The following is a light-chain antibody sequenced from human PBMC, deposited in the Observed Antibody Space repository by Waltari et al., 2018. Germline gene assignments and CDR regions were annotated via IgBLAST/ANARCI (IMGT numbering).Light chain of an antibody. CDR2: YNSDSEK. CDR1: SDFNVGDFI. CDR3: MFWPSNVWV. Sequence: QPVLTQPPSSSASPGESASLPCTLPSDFNVGDFIIYWYQQRPGSPPRFLLYYNSDSEKAQGSGVPSRFSGSKDASANAGILLISGLQSEDEADYYCMFWPSNVWVFGGGTKLTVL. V-gene: IGLV5-37*01. J-gene: IGLJ3*02.